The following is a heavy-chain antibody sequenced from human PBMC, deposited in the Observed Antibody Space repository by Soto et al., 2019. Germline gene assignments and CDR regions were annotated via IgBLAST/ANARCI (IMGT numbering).Heavy chain of an antibody. V-gene: IGHV1-2*02. J-gene: IGHJ6*02. D-gene: IGHD2-15*01. CDR3: ARDLMAAVGRHYYYGMGV. CDR1: GYTFTGYY. Sequence: QMQLVQSGAEVKKPGASVTVSCKASGYTFTGYYMHWVRQAPGQGLEWMGYINPSSGGTNYAQKFQDRVTMTRDTSINTAYMEMSRLRSDDTAIYYCARDLMAAVGRHYYYGMGVWGQGTTVTVSS. CDR2: INPSSGGT.